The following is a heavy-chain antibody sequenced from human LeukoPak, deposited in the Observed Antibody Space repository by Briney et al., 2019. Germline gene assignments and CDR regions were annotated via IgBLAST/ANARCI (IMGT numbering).Heavy chain of an antibody. D-gene: IGHD2-2*01. J-gene: IGHJ5*02. CDR3: ARGCSSTSCYLHNWFDP. Sequence: ASVKVSCKASGYTFTSYGISWVRQAPGQGLEWMGWISAYNGNTNYAQKLRGRVTMTTDTSTSTAYMELRSLRSDDTAVYYCARGCSSTSCYLHNWFDPWGQGTLVTASS. CDR1: GYTFTSYG. CDR2: ISAYNGNT. V-gene: IGHV1-18*01.